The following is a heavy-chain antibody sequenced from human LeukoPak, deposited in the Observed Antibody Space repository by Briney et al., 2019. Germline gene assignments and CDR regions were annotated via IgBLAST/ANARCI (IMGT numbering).Heavy chain of an antibody. CDR3: ARNIASLIPAGYFEY. CDR2: IYNSWST. CDR1: GGSIGSGRYY. D-gene: IGHD2-2*01. J-gene: IGHJ4*02. V-gene: IGHV4-39*01. Sequence: PSETLSLTCTVSGGSIGSGRYYWAWIRQPPGKGLEWIGSIYNSWSTSYNPSLKSRVAMSVDTSKNQFSLRLSSVIAADKAVYYCARNIASLIPAGYFEYWGQGTLVAVSS.